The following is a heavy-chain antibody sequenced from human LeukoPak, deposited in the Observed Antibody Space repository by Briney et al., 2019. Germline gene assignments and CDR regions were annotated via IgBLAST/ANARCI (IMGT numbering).Heavy chain of an antibody. CDR1: AFIFSGHW. CDR3: AKDLGDVDVSGYYRPGAFTF. Sequence: GGSLRLSCEGSAFIFSGHWMNWVRQAPGKGLEWIAVISGSAGTTYYADSVKGRFTISRDFTRNMLYLQMNRLRVDDTAVYYCAKDLGDVDVSGYYRPGAFTFWGQGTMVLVSS. CDR2: ISGSAGTT. J-gene: IGHJ3*01. D-gene: IGHD3-22*01. V-gene: IGHV3-23*01.